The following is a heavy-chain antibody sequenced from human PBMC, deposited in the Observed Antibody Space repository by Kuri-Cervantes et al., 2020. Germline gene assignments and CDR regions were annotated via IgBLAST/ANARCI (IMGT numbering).Heavy chain of an antibody. CDR2: IGTAGDT. J-gene: IGHJ5*02. CDR3: ARGGAAAEFANWFDP. Sequence: GEALKISCAASGFTFSSYDMHWVRQATGKGLEWVSAIGTAGDTYYPGSVKGRFTISRENAKNSLYLQMNSLRAGDTAVYYCARGGAAAEFANWFDPWGQGTLVTVSS. V-gene: IGHV3-13*01. CDR1: GFTFSSYD. D-gene: IGHD6-13*01.